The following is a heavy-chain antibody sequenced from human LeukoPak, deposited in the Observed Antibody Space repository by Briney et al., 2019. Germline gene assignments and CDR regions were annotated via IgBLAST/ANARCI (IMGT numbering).Heavy chain of an antibody. CDR1: GYTFTGHY. D-gene: IGHD5-24*01. J-gene: IGHJ4*02. CDR3: ARGSRIVPDGTSMGY. V-gene: IGHV1-2*02. Sequence: ASVKVSCRASGYTFTGHYIHWVRQAPGQGLEWMGWINPNSDDTNYAQKFQGRVTMTRDTSISTAYMDLNRLIFDDAAVYYCARGSRIVPDGTSMGYWGQGTLVTVSS. CDR2: INPNSDDT.